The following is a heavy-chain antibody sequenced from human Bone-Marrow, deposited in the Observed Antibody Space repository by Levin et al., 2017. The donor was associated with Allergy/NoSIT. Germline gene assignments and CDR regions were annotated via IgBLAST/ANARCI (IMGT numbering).Heavy chain of an antibody. CDR2: IYSGGST. CDR1: GFTVSSNY. D-gene: IGHD3-22*01. CDR3: ARELMAIVDTTGAAFDI. J-gene: IGHJ3*02. Sequence: GESLKISCAASGFTVSSNYMSWVRQAPGKGLEWVSVIYSGGSTYYADSVKGRFTISRDNSKNTLYLQMNSLRAEDTAVYYCARELMAIVDTTGAAFDIWGQGTMVTVSS. V-gene: IGHV3-53*01.